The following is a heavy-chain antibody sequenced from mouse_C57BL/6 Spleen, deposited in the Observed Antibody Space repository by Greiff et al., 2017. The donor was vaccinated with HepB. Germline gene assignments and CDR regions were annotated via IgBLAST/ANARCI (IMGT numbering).Heavy chain of an antibody. D-gene: IGHD1-1*01. J-gene: IGHJ2*01. CDR3: TRWSSFTTVDY. CDR1: GYTFTDYE. CDR2: IDPETGGT. V-gene: IGHV1-15*01. Sequence: VQLQESGAELVRPGASVTLSCKASGYTFTDYEMHWVKQTPVHGLEWIGAIDPETGGTAYNQKFKGKAILTADKSSSTAYMELRSLTSEDSAVYYCTRWSSFTTVDYWGQGTTLTVSS.